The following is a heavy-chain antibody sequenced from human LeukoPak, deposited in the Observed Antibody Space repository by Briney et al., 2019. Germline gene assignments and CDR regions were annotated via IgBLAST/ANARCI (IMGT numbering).Heavy chain of an antibody. V-gene: IGHV1-69*01. CDR3: ARGPTRIAMVRGAPDYYFDY. Sequence: SVKVSCKASGGTFSSYAISWVRQAPGQGLEWMGGIIPIFGTANYAQKFQGRVTITADESTSTAYMELSSLRSEDTAVYYCARGPTRIAMVRGAPDYYFDYWGQGTLVTVSS. J-gene: IGHJ4*02. CDR1: GGTFSSYA. D-gene: IGHD3-10*01. CDR2: IIPIFGTA.